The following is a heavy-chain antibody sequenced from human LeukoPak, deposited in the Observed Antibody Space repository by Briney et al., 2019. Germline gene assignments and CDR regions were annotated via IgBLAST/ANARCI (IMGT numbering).Heavy chain of an antibody. V-gene: IGHV3-21*01. D-gene: IGHD2-15*01. CDR3: ARDEGPCDSVVVVAATPEAFDI. Sequence: GGSLRLSCAASGFTFGSYSMNWVRQAPGKGLEWVSSISSSSSYIYYADSVKGRFTISRDNAKNSLYLQMNSLRAEDTAVYYCARDEGPCDSVVVVAATPEAFDIWGQGTMVTVSS. CDR2: ISSSSSYI. CDR1: GFTFGSYS. J-gene: IGHJ3*02.